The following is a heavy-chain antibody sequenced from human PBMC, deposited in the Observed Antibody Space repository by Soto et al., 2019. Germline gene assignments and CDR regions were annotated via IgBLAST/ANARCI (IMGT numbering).Heavy chain of an antibody. CDR3: ARASGSYFFFYFDY. D-gene: IGHD1-26*01. J-gene: IGHJ4*02. CDR1: GFTFSSYG. Sequence: QVQLVESGGCVVQPGRSLRLACAASGFTFSSYGMHWVRQAPGKGLEWVAVIWYDGSNKYYADSVKGRFTISRDNSKNTLYLQMNSLRAEDTAVYYCARASGSYFFFYFDYWGQGTLVTVSS. CDR2: IWYDGSNK. V-gene: IGHV3-33*01.